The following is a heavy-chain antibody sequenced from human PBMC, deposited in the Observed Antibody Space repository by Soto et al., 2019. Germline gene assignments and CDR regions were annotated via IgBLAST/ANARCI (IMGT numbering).Heavy chain of an antibody. CDR2: MNPNSGNT. CDR1: VYTINGSL. Sequence: GAPAEASRKGFVYTINGSLIGWGRQAPGQGLEWMGWMNPNSGNTGYAQKFQGRVTMTRNTSISTAYMEPSSLRSEDTAVYYCAREVTMIVDNWGQGTLVTVSS. CDR3: AREVTMIVDN. J-gene: IGHJ4*02. V-gene: IGHV1-8*01. D-gene: IGHD3-22*01.